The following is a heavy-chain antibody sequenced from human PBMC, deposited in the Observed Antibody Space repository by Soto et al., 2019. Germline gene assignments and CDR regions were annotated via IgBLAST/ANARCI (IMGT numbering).Heavy chain of an antibody. CDR3: AREPDSNGLYYFDQ. V-gene: IGHV1-2*04. CDR2: INPNNGGT. D-gene: IGHD3-22*01. J-gene: IGHJ4*02. CDR1: GYNFNGYY. Sequence: QVQMVQSGAEVKKPGASVKVSCKASGYNFNGYYMHWVRQAPGQGLEWMGWINPNNGGTGYAQKFQGWVTMTRDTSISTVFLELSRLTSDDAAVYYCAREPDSNGLYYFDQWGQGTVVTVSS.